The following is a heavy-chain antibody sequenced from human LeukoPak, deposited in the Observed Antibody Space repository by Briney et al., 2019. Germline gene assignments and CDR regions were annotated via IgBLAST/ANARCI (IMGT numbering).Heavy chain of an antibody. CDR3: TKDLMTGFSSGWYFGY. CDR2: SSGNEDST. CDR1: GFTFRNSA. Sequence: GGSLRLSCAASGFTFRNSAMSWVRQAPGKGLEWVAVSSGNEDSTHYADSVRGRFVISTDNSKNTLFLQMNSLRAEDTAVYYCTKDLMTGFSSGWYFGYWGQGTLVTVSS. V-gene: IGHV3-23*01. D-gene: IGHD6-19*01. J-gene: IGHJ4*02.